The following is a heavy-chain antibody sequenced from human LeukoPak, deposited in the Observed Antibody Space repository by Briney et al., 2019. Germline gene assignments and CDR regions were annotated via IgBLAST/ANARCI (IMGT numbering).Heavy chain of an antibody. V-gene: IGHV4-61*01. CDR2: IYYSGST. D-gene: IGHD6-19*01. J-gene: IGHJ6*02. CDR1: GASVSSGSYY. CDR3: ARDRKGYSSGWYYYYYGMDV. Sequence: SETLSFTCTVSGASVSSGSYYWSWIRQPPGKGLEWIGYIYYSGSTNYNPSLKSRATISVDTSKNQFSLKLRSVTAADTAVYYCARDRKGYSSGWYYYYYGMDVWGQGTTVTASS.